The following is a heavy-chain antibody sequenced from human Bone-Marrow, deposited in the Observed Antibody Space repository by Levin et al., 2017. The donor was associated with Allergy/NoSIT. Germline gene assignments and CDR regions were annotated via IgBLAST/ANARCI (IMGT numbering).Heavy chain of an antibody. CDR2: IYPGDSDP. D-gene: IGHD5-24*01. CDR3: ARAYGYNFPYYYYYGMDV. Sequence: GASVKVSCKGSGYSFTSYWIGWVRQLPGKGLEWMGIIYPGDSDPRYSPSFQGQVTISADKSISTAYLQWSSLKASDTAMYYCARAYGYNFPYYYYYGMDVWGQGTTVTVSS. J-gene: IGHJ6*02. CDR1: GYSFTSYW. V-gene: IGHV5-51*03.